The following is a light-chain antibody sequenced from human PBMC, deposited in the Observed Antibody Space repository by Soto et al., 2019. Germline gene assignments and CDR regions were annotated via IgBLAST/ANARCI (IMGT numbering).Light chain of an antibody. CDR3: QQSSNSFT. J-gene: IGKJ3*01. CDR1: QGLNSN. Sequence: AIQLTQSPSSLSDSVGDRVTITCRASQGLNSNLAWYRQKRGKAPMLLMYVSSTLQKGVPSRFSVNGSGIDFTLTISILQPEDFATYYCQQSSNSFTFGPGTKVDI. V-gene: IGKV1D-13*01. CDR2: VSS.